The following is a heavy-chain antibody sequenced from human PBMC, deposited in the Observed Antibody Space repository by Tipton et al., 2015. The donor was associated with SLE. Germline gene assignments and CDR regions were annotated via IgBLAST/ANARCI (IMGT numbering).Heavy chain of an antibody. D-gene: IGHD6-6*01. J-gene: IGHJ4*02. CDR2: ISGSGGST. V-gene: IGHV3-23*01. CDR1: GFTFSSYA. Sequence: SLRLSCAASGFTFSSYAMSWVRQAPGKGLEWVSGISGSGGSTYYADSVKGRFTISRDNSKNTLYLQMNSLRADDTAVYYCARGQQLVLPFDYWGQGTLVTVSS. CDR3: ARGQQLVLPFDY.